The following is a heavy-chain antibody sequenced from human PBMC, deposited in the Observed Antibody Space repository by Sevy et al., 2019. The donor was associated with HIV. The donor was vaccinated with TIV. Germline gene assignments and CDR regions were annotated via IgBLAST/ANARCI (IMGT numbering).Heavy chain of an antibody. D-gene: IGHD6-13*01. V-gene: IGHV3-23*01. J-gene: IGHJ2*01. Sequence: GGSLRLSCAASGFTFNNYAMSWVRQAPGKGLEGKGLEWVSTISGGGGGTDYADSVRGRFTISRDNSKNTLYLQVNSLRFEDTAVYYCAKHYIHDIADGWYFDLWGRGTLVTVSS. CDR2: ISGGGGGT. CDR3: AKHYIHDIADGWYFDL. CDR1: GFTFNNYA.